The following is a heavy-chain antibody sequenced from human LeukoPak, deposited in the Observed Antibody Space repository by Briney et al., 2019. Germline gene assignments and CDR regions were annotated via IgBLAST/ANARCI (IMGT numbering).Heavy chain of an antibody. CDR2: ISSGGSTI. J-gene: IGHJ4*02. Sequence: PGGSLRLSCAASGFTLSSYSMNWVRQAPGKGLEWVSYISSGGSTIYYADSVEGRFTISRDSAKNSLYLQMNSLRDEDTAVYYCAKVRSSGWSFDYWGQGTLVSVSS. V-gene: IGHV3-48*02. CDR1: GFTLSSYS. D-gene: IGHD6-19*01. CDR3: AKVRSSGWSFDY.